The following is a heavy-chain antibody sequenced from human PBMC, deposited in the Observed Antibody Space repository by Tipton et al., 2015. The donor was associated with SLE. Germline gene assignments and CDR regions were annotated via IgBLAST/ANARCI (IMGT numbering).Heavy chain of an antibody. J-gene: IGHJ3*01. Sequence: LSLTCVVSGFSISTYAMTWVRQAPGKGLEWVSGISGTGSTTHYADSVKGRFTISRDTSRNTLYLQMNSLRAEDTAVYFCAKDILRWAFDFWGQGTMVTVSS. CDR2: ISGTGSTT. CDR1: GFSISTYA. D-gene: IGHD4-23*01. CDR3: AKDILRWAFDF. V-gene: IGHV3-23*01.